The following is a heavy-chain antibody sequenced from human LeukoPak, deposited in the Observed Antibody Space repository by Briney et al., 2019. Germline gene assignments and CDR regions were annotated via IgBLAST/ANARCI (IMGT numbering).Heavy chain of an antibody. CDR2: VNSDGRFT. J-gene: IGHJ5*01. CDR3: VRSDWFDN. Sequence: GGSLRLSCAASGFFFSNYGMHWVRQAPGKGLVWVSRVNSDGRFTKYADSVKGRFTISRANAKNTLYLQMNSLRAEDTALYYCVRSDWFDNWGQGTLVNVSS. CDR1: GFFFSNYG. V-gene: IGHV3-74*03.